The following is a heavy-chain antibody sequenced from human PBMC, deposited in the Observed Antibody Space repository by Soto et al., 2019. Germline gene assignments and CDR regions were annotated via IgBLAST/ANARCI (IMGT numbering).Heavy chain of an antibody. D-gene: IGHD1-26*01. CDR3: AREKDLILGGYAFGY. V-gene: IGHV4-59*01. CDR2: LLYRGTA. J-gene: IGHJ4*03. CDR1: DSSMSPYY. Sequence: SETLSLTCSVSDSSMSPYYWTWFRQAPGKGLEWIGHLLYRGTATYNPALKGRVTISLDTSKKQVSLKLSSVIAADTAVYYCAREKDLILGGYAFGYWGPGTLVTVSS.